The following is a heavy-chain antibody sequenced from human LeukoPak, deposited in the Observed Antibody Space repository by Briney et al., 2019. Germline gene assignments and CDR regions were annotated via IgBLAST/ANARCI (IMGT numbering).Heavy chain of an antibody. D-gene: IGHD2-2*01. CDR3: ARFTSSFDY. CDR2: IYPGDSAT. CDR1: GYSFTTYW. V-gene: IGHV5-51*01. Sequence: GESLKISCKVSGYSFTTYWIGWVRQMPGKGLEWLGIIYPGDSATRYSPSFQGQVTISADKSISTAYLQWSSLKASDTAMYYCARFTSSFDYWGQGTLVTVSS. J-gene: IGHJ4*02.